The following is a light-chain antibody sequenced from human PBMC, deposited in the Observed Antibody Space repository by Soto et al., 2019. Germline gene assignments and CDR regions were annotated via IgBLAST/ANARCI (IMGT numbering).Light chain of an antibody. J-gene: IGLJ2*01. CDR1: SSDVGTYNL. CDR3: CSYAGSSTHVV. CDR2: EGS. V-gene: IGLV2-23*01. Sequence: QSVLTQPASVSGSPGQSITISCTGTSSDVGTYNLVSWYQQWPGKAPKLMIYEGSKRPSGVSNRFSGSKSGNTASLTISGLQAEDEADYYCCSYAGSSTHVVFGGGTKLTVL.